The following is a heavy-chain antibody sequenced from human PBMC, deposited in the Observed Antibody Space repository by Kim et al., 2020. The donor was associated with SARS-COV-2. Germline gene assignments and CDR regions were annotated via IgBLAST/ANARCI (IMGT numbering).Heavy chain of an antibody. Sequence: GGSLRLSCAASGFTFSSYAMHWVRQAPGKGLEWVAVISYDGSNKYYADSVKGRFTISRDNSKNTLYLQMNSLRAEDTAVYYCARGNYDYVWGSYYYYYY. D-gene: IGHD3-16*01. CDR3: ARGNYDYVWGSYYYYYY. CDR2: ISYDGSNK. J-gene: IGHJ6*03. V-gene: IGHV3-30*04. CDR1: GFTFSSYA.